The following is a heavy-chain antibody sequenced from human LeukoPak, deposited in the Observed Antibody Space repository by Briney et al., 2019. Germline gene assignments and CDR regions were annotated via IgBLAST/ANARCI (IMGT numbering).Heavy chain of an antibody. CDR2: IKPNSGGT. D-gene: IGHD3-22*01. CDR1: GYTFTGYY. Sequence: GASVKVSCKASGYTFTGYYIHWVRPAPGQGLEWMGWIKPNSGGTNYAQNFQGRATMTRDTSISTDYMELRRLRSDDTAVYYCARDYDSSGLDYWGQGTLVTVSS. J-gene: IGHJ4*02. V-gene: IGHV1-2*02. CDR3: ARDYDSSGLDY.